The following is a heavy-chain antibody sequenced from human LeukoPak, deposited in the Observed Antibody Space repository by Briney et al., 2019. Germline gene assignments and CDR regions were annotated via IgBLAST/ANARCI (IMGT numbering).Heavy chain of an antibody. CDR1: GFTFSGYA. Sequence: PGRSLRLSCAASGFTFSGYALHWVRQAPAKGLEWVAVISYDGRNKYYADSVKGRFTISRDDAKNSLYLQITSLRAEDTAVYFCARAANTATGTPTLAIDYWGQGTLVTVSS. V-gene: IGHV3-30*04. D-gene: IGHD6-13*01. J-gene: IGHJ4*02. CDR3: ARAANTATGTPTLAIDY. CDR2: ISYDGRNK.